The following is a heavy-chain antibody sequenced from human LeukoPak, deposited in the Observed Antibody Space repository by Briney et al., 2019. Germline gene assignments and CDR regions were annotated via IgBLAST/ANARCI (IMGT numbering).Heavy chain of an antibody. CDR1: GGSISSYY. D-gene: IGHD3-16*02. V-gene: IGHV4-59*12. Sequence: SETLSLTCTVSGGSISSYYWSWIRQPPGKGLEWIGYIYYSGSTNYNPSLKSRVTISVDTSKNQFSLKLSSVTAADTAVYYCARSSSYFDYWGQGTLVTVSS. CDR3: ARSSSYFDY. J-gene: IGHJ4*02. CDR2: IYYSGST.